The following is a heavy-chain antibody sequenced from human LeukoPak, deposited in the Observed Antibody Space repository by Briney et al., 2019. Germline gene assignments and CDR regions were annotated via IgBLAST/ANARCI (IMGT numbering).Heavy chain of an antibody. CDR2: NYYSGST. V-gene: IGHV4-59*12. D-gene: IGHD3-10*01. J-gene: IGHJ5*02. CDR3: ARDLYPSLLWFGELYL. CDR1: GGSISSYY. Sequence: KPSETLSLTCTVSGGSISSYYWSWIRQPPGKGLEGIGYNYYSGSTNYNPSLKSRVTISVDTSKNQFSLKLSSVPAADTAVYYCARDLYPSLLWFGELYLWGQGTLVTVSS.